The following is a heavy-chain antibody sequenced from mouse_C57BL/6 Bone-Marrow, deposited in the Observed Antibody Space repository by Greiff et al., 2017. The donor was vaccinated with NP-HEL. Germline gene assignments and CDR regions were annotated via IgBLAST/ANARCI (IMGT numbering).Heavy chain of an antibody. CDR3: ARSFWYYFDY. V-gene: IGHV1-80*01. CDR1: GYAFSSYW. J-gene: IGHJ2*01. CDR2: IYPGDGDT. Sequence: VKLMESGAELVKPGASVKISCKASGYAFSSYWMNWVKQRPGKGLEWIGQIYPGDGDTNYNGKFKGKATLTADKSSSTAYMQLSSLTSEDSAVYFCARSFWYYFDYWGQGTTLTVSS.